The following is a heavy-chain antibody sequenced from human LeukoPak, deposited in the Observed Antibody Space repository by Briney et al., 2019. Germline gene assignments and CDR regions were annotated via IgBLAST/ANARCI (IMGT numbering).Heavy chain of an antibody. D-gene: IGHD3-16*01. CDR2: INSDGRST. V-gene: IGHV3-74*01. CDR3: ARTYDYVWGTNYAFDI. Sequence: GGSLRLSCAASGFIFSNYWMSWVRQAPGKGQVWVSRINSDGRSTNYADSVKGRFSISRDNAKNTLYLQMTSLRAEDTAVYYSARTYDYVWGTNYAFDIWGQGTMVTVSS. J-gene: IGHJ3*02. CDR1: GFIFSNYW.